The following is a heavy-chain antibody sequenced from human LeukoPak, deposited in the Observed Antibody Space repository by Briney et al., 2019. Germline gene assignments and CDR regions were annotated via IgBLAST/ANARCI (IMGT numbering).Heavy chain of an antibody. CDR3: ARTPPNWGADY. V-gene: IGHV1-8*01. D-gene: IGHD7-27*01. CDR1: GYTFTSYD. J-gene: IGHJ4*02. CDR2: MSPNSGNT. Sequence: PGASVKVSCKASGYTFTSYDINWVRQATGQGLEWMGWMSPNSGNTGYAQKFQGRVTMTRDTSIGTAYLELSSLKSEDTAVYYRARTPPNWGADYWGQGTLVTVSS.